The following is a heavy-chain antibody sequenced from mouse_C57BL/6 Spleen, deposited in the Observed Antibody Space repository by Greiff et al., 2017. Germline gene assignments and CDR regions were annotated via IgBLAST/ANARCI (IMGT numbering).Heavy chain of an antibody. J-gene: IGHJ4*01. CDR1: GYTFTSYW. V-gene: IGHV1-69*01. CDR3: ARDIIYGLDY. Sequence: QVQLQQSGAELVMPGASVKLSCKASGYTFTSYWMPWVKQRPGQGLEWIGEIDASGSYTNYNEKFKGKSTLTVDKSSSTAYMQLSNLTSEDSAVYYCARDIIYGLDYWGQGTSVTVS. D-gene: IGHD1-1*02. CDR2: IDASGSYT.